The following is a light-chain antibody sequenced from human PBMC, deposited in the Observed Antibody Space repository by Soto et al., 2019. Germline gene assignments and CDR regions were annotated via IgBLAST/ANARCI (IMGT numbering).Light chain of an antibody. V-gene: IGLV1-40*01. Sequence: QSVLTQPPSVSGAPGQRVTISCTGSSSNIGAGYDVHWYQQLPGTAPKLLIYGNSNRPSGVPDRFSGSKSGTSASLAITGPQAGGGADYSSQSHDSSLGGRGGVFGGGTKLTVL. CDR1: SSNIGAGYD. CDR2: GNS. CDR3: QSHDSSLGGRGGV. J-gene: IGLJ2*01.